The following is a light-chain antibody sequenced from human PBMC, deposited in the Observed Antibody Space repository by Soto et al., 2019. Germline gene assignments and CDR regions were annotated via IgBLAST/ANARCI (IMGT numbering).Light chain of an antibody. J-gene: IGLJ3*02. CDR1: AGAVTSGHF. CDR3: LLSYGGARGV. CDR2: DTS. V-gene: IGLV7-46*01. Sequence: QAVVTQEPSLTVSPGGRVTLTCGSSAGAVTSGHFPYWFQQKPGQAPRTLIYDTSNKHSWTPARFSGSLLGGKAALTLSGAQAEDEAEYYCLLSYGGARGVFGGGTKLTVL.